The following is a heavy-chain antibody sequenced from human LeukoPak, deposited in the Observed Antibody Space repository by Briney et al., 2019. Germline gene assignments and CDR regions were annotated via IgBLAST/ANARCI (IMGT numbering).Heavy chain of an antibody. CDR1: GYTFTSYY. J-gene: IGHJ6*03. D-gene: IGHD2-21*01. V-gene: IGHV1-46*01. Sequence: GASVKVSCKASGYTFTSYYIHWVRQAPGQGLEWMGVINPGGGSTSYAQKFQGRVTMTRDTSTSTVYMELSSLRSEDTAVYYCARNTYCGGDCYPTYMDVWGKGTTVTVSS. CDR2: INPGGGST. CDR3: ARNTYCGGDCYPTYMDV.